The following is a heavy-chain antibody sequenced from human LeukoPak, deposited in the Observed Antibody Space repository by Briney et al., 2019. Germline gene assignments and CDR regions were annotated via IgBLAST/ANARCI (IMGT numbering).Heavy chain of an antibody. Sequence: ASVKVSCKASGYTFTSYGISWVRQAPGQGLEWMGWISAYNGNTNYAQKLQGRVTMTTDTSTSKAYMELWSLRSDATAVYYWARDHGAARLVFDYWGRGTLVTLSS. CDR1: GYTFTSYG. J-gene: IGHJ4*02. V-gene: IGHV1-18*01. CDR2: ISAYNGNT. D-gene: IGHD6-6*01. CDR3: ARDHGAARLVFDY.